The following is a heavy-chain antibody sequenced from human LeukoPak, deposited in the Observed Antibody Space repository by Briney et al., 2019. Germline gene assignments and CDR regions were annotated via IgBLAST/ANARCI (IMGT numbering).Heavy chain of an antibody. CDR3: ARDRHCSGTTCYDF. J-gene: IGHJ4*02. CDR1: GYTFTGYY. Sequence: ASVKVSCKASGYTFTGYYMHWVRQAPGQGLEWMGWISAYSGKTNYAQKVQDRVTMTTDTSTSTAYLEVRGLRSDDTAVYYCARDRHCSGTTCYDFWGQGTLVTVSS. D-gene: IGHD2-2*01. V-gene: IGHV1-18*04. CDR2: ISAYSGKT.